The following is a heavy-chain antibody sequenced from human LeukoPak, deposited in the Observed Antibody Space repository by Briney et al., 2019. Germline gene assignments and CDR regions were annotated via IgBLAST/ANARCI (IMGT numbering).Heavy chain of an antibody. J-gene: IGHJ4*02. CDR2: INSGGST. CDR1: GFTVSSNY. CDR3: ARGGPAAGRFDF. D-gene: IGHD6-13*01. Sequence: PGGSLRLSCAASGFTVSSNYMSWVRQAPGKGLEGVSVINSGGSTYYADSVKGRFTISRDNSKNTMYLQKNSLRAEDTAVYYCARGGPAAGRFDFWGQGTLVTVSS. V-gene: IGHV3-53*01.